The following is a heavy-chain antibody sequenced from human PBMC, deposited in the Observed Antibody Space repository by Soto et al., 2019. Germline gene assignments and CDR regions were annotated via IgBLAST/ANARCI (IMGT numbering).Heavy chain of an antibody. Sequence: QVQLVQSGAEVKKPGSSVKVSCKASGGTFSSYAISWVRQAPGQGLEWMGGIIPIFGTANYAQKFQDRVTIAADESTSTAYMELSRLRSEYTAVYYCARGATSYYGSSGYYRGLDWFDPWGQGTLVTVCS. J-gene: IGHJ5*02. D-gene: IGHD3-22*01. CDR3: ARGATSYYGSSGYYRGLDWFDP. CDR2: IIPIFGTA. CDR1: GGTFSSYA. V-gene: IGHV1-69*01.